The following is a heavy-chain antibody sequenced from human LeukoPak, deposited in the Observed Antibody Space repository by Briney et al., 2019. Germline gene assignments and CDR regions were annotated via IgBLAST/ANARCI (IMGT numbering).Heavy chain of an antibody. Sequence: SETLSLTCTVSGGSISSYYWSWIRQPPGKGLEWIGYVYYSGSTYYDPSLKSRVTISVDTSKNQFSLKLSSVTAADTAVYYCARRMSHLYNFEYWGQGTLVTVSS. CDR3: ARRMSHLYNFEY. J-gene: IGHJ4*02. CDR1: GGSISSYY. V-gene: IGHV4-59*08. D-gene: IGHD5-24*01. CDR2: VYYSGST.